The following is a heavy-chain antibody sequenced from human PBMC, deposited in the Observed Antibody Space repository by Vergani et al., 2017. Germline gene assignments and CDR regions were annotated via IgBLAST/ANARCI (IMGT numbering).Heavy chain of an antibody. D-gene: IGHD6-19*01. Sequence: QVQLQESGPGLVKPSQTLSLTCTVSGGSISSGGYYWSWIRQHPGKGLEWIGYIYYSGSTYYNPSLKSRVTISVDTSKNQFSRKLSSVTAADAAVYYCAREIGGWAVDYWGQGTLVTVSS. CDR1: GGSISSGGYY. CDR3: AREIGGWAVDY. CDR2: IYYSGST. J-gene: IGHJ4*02. V-gene: IGHV4-31*03.